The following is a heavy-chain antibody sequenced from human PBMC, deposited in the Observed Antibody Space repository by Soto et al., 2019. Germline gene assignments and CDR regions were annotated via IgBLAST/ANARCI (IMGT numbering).Heavy chain of an antibody. V-gene: IGHV1-69*12. D-gene: IGHD3-22*01. CDR1: GGTFSSYA. CDR2: IIPIFGTA. Sequence: QVQLVQSGAEMNKRGSSVKVSCKASGGTFSSYAISWVRQAPGQGLDWMGGIIPIFGTANYAQKFQGRVTITADESTSTAYMELSSLRSEDTAVYYCAREWVQDSSGYYLYYFDYWGQGTLVTVSS. CDR3: AREWVQDSSGYYLYYFDY. J-gene: IGHJ4*02.